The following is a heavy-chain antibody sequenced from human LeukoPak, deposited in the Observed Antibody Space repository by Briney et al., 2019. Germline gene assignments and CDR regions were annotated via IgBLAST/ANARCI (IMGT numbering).Heavy chain of an antibody. CDR1: GGSISSSSYY. D-gene: IGHD4-23*01. Sequence: SETLSLTCTVSGGSISSSSYYWGWIRQPPGKGLEWIGTIYYSGYTYYNPSLKSRVTMSVDTSKNQFSLKLSSVTAADTAVYYCARMSTVVTRGVFDYWGQGTLVTVSS. J-gene: IGHJ4*02. CDR2: IYYSGYT. CDR3: ARMSTVVTRGVFDY. V-gene: IGHV4-39*07.